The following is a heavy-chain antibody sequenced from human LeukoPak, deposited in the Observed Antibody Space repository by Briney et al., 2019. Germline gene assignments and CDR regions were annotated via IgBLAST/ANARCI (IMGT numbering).Heavy chain of an antibody. CDR2: IYYSRST. Sequence: PSETLSLTCTVSGGSISSYYWSWIRQPPGKGLEWIGYIYYSRSTNYNPSLKSRVTISVDTSKNQFSLKLSSVTAADTAVYYCARVAVATRLGYFDYWGQGTLVTVSS. CDR1: GGSISSYY. V-gene: IGHV4-59*01. J-gene: IGHJ4*02. D-gene: IGHD5-12*01. CDR3: ARVAVATRLGYFDY.